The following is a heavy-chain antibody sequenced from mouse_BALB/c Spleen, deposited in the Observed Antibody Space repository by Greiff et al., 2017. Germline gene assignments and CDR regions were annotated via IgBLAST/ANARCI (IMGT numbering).Heavy chain of an antibody. CDR3: ARGGYGNYPYYYAMDY. J-gene: IGHJ4*01. CDR2: ISSGGSYT. D-gene: IGHD2-10*02. Sequence: DVQLVESGGDLVKPGGSLKLSCAASGFTFSSYGMSWVRQTPDKRLEWVATISSGGSYTYYPDSVKGRYTISRDNAKNTLDLQMSRLKSEDTAMYYCARGGYGNYPYYYAMDYWGQGTSVTVSS. CDR1: GFTFSSYG. V-gene: IGHV5-6*01.